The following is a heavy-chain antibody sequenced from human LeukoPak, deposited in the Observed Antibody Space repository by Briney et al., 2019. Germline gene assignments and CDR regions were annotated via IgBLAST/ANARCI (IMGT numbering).Heavy chain of an antibody. J-gene: IGHJ4*02. CDR3: ARTRYYDILTGQPNEYYFDY. D-gene: IGHD3-9*01. CDR1: GYTFTNYA. Sequence: ASVKVSCKASGYTFTNYAFSWVRQAPGQGLEWMGWISAYNGNTNYAQKLQGRVTMTTDTSTSTAYMELRSLRSDDTAVYYCARTRYYDILTGQPNEYYFDYWGQGTLVTVSS. CDR2: ISAYNGNT. V-gene: IGHV1-18*01.